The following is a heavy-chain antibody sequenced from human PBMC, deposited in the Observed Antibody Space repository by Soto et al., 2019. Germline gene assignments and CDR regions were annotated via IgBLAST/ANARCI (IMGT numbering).Heavy chain of an antibody. J-gene: IGHJ4*02. CDR2: IIPISGKA. CDR1: GDTFSSFA. D-gene: IGHD2-2*01. CDR3: ARGVGAAASYYFDY. Sequence: SVKVSGKASGDTFSSFAITWVRQAPGHGLEWMGGIIPISGKANYAQKFQGRVTITADGSTGTAYMELSSLTSEDTAVYYCARGVGAAASYYFDYWGQGTLVTVSS. V-gene: IGHV1-69*13.